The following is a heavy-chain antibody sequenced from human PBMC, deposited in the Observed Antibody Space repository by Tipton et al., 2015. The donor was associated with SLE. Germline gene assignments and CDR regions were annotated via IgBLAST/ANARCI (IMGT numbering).Heavy chain of an antibody. CDR1: GGSFSGYY. V-gene: IGHV4-34*01. CDR2: INHRGST. CDR3: ARAPGLERSYYYYYYMDV. D-gene: IGHD1-1*01. Sequence: TLSLTCAVYGGSFSGYYWSWIRQPPGKGLEWIGEINHRGSTNYNPSLKSRVTISVDTSKNQFSLRLSSVTAADTAVYYCARAPGLERSYYYYYYMDVWDKGTTVTVSS. J-gene: IGHJ6*03.